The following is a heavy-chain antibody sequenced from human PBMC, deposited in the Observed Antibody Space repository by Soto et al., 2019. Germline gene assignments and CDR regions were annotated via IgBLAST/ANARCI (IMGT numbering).Heavy chain of an antibody. CDR1: GVTVGSNG. CDR3: ARESQWFGESSHYYGMDV. Sequence: EGSMRVRSAAAGVTVGSNGVSRVSQNQGKGLEWVSVIYSGGSTYYADSVKGRFTISRDNSKNTLYLQMNSLRAEDTAVYYCARESQWFGESSHYYGMDVWGQGTTVTVS. V-gene: IGHV3-53*01. D-gene: IGHD3-10*01. CDR2: IYSGGST. J-gene: IGHJ6*02.